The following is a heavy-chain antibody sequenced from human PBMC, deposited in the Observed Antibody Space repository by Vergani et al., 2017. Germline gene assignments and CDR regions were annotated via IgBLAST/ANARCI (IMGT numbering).Heavy chain of an antibody. J-gene: IGHJ6*02. CDR3: TTDNYDFWSGYYYYYGMDV. V-gene: IGHV3-15*01. CDR2: IKSKTDGGTT. Sequence: EVQLVESGGGLVKPGWSLRLSCAASGFTFSNAWMSWVRQAPGKGLEWVGRIKSKTDGGTTDYAAPVKGRFTISRDDSKNTLYLQMNSLKTEDTAVYYCTTDNYDFWSGYYYYYGMDVWGQGTTVTVSS. CDR1: GFTFSNAW. D-gene: IGHD3-3*01.